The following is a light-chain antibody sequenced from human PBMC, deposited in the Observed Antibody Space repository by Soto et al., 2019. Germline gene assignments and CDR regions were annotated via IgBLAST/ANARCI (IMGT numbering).Light chain of an antibody. CDR2: DVT. Sequence: QSALTQSASVSGSPGQSITISCTGTTSAVGGYNYVSWYQQHPGKAPKLMIFDVTNRPSGVSIRFSGSKSGNTASLTISGLQAEDEADYFCSSYSSSSTPIFGGGTQLTVL. V-gene: IGLV2-14*01. CDR1: TSAVGGYNY. J-gene: IGLJ2*01. CDR3: SSYSSSSTPI.